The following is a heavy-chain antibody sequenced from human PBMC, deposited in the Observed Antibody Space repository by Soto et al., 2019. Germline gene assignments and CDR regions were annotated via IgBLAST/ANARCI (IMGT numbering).Heavy chain of an antibody. D-gene: IGHD6-13*01. CDR1: GGSISNDNW. Sequence: QVQLRESGPGLVRPSGTLSLTCAVSGGSISNDNWWSWVRQPPGKGLEWIGEIYHSGSTNYNPSLKGRVTMSVVPSKTLFSLPLNSVTAADTAFYYCARDQGSHPGDWGQGTLVSVSS. CDR2: IYHSGST. J-gene: IGHJ4*02. CDR3: ARDQGSHPGD. V-gene: IGHV4-4*02.